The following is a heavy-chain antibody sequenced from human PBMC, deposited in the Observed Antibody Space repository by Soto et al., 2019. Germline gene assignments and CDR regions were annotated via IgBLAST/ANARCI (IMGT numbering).Heavy chain of an antibody. CDR1: GGSISSYY. J-gene: IGHJ4*02. D-gene: IGHD3-9*01. CDR3: ARGAYDILTGYYSDFDY. CDR2: IYYSGST. V-gene: IGHV4-59*01. Sequence: PSETLSLTCTVSGGSISSYYWSWIRQPPGKGLEWIGYIYYSGSTNYNPSLKSRVTISVDTSKNQFSLKLSSVTAADTAVYYCARGAYDILTGYYSDFDYWGQGTLVTVSS.